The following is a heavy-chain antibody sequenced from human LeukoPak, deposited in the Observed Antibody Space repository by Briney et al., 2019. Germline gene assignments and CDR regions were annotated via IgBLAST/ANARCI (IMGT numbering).Heavy chain of an antibody. Sequence: GGSLRLSCAASGFPFSNYAMNWVRQAPGKGLGWVSYISSSSSRSYADSVKGRFTISRDNDKNSMHLQMNSLRAEDTAVYYCVREEWPPSFDFWGLGTLVAVSS. CDR1: GFPFSNYA. J-gene: IGHJ4*02. D-gene: IGHD3-3*01. CDR2: ISSSSSR. V-gene: IGHV3-21*05. CDR3: VREEWPPSFDF.